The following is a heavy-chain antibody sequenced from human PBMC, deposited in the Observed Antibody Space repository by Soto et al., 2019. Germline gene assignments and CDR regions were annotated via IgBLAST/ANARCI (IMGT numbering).Heavy chain of an antibody. Sequence: GGSLRLSCAASGFTFSSYGMHWVRQAPGKGLEWVAVIWYDGSNKYYADSVKGRFTISRDNSKNTLYLQMNSLRAEDTAVYYSARISTYYYDSSGYDPSDYWGQGTLVTVSS. D-gene: IGHD3-22*01. CDR1: GFTFSSYG. J-gene: IGHJ4*02. CDR2: IWYDGSNK. V-gene: IGHV3-33*01. CDR3: ARISTYYYDSSGYDPSDY.